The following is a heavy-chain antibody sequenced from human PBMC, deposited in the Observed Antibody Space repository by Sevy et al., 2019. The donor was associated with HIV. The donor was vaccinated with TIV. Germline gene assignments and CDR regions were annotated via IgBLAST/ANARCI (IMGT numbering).Heavy chain of an antibody. CDR1: GFNFSPYA. V-gene: IGHV3-30*18. CDR3: AKEGYYYDSRSSDWFDP. D-gene: IGHD3-22*01. CDR2: ISSDGSKR. Sequence: GGSLRLSCAASGFNFSPYALHWVRQVPGKGLEWVATISSDGSKRYYTDSVKGRFSISRDNSKNTLYLQMNNLDPEDPAVFYCAKEGYYYDSRSSDWFDPWGQGALVTVSS. J-gene: IGHJ5*02.